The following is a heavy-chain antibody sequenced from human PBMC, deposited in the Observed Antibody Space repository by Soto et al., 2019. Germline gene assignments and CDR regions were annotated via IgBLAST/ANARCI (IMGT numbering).Heavy chain of an antibody. CDR2: IWYDGSNK. Sequence: QVQLVESGGGVVQPGRSLRLSCAASGFTFSSYGMHWVRQAPGKGLEWVAVIWYDGSNKYYADSVKGRFTISRDNSKNTLYLQMNSLRAEDTAVYYCARDTGGDSSGYPINWCDPWGQGTLVTVSS. CDR1: GFTFSSYG. J-gene: IGHJ5*02. CDR3: ARDTGGDSSGYPINWCDP. V-gene: IGHV3-33*01. D-gene: IGHD3-22*01.